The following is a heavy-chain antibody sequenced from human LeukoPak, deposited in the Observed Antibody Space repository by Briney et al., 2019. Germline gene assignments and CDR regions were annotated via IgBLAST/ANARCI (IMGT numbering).Heavy chain of an antibody. V-gene: IGHV4-59*01. J-gene: IGHJ6*02. Sequence: SETLSLTCTVSGGSISSYYWSWIRQPPGKGLEWIGYIYYSGSTNYNPSLKSRVTISVDTSKNQFSLKLSSVTAADTAVYYCARSPTVTTFLAKYYCYGMDVWGQGTTVTVSS. CDR3: ARSPTVTTFLAKYYCYGMDV. CDR1: GGSISSYY. CDR2: IYYSGST. D-gene: IGHD4-17*01.